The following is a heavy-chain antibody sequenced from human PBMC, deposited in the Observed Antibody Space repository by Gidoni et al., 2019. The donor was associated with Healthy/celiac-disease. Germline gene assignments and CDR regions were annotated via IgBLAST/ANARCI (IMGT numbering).Heavy chain of an antibody. D-gene: IGHD1-1*01. CDR2: INPNSGGT. CDR1: GYTFTGYY. CDR3: ARPLGLPKTGETTDWFDP. J-gene: IGHJ5*02. Sequence: QVQLVQSGAEVKKPGASVKVSCKASGYTFTGYYMHWVRQAPGQGLEWMGWINPNSGGTNYAQKFQGRVTMTRDTSISTAYMELSRLRSDDTAVYYCARPLGLPKTGETTDWFDPWGQGTLVTVSS. V-gene: IGHV1-2*02.